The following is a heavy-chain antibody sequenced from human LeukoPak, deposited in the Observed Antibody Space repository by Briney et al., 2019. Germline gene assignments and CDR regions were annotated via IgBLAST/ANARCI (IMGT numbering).Heavy chain of an antibody. CDR2: IYYSGST. CDR1: GGSPSNYY. D-gene: IGHD4-11*01. J-gene: IGHJ4*02. Sequence: PSETLSLTCTLSGGSPSNYYWSWIRQPPGEGLERIGYIYYSGSTNYNPSLKSRVTISIDTSKNQFSLNLTSVTPATTAVYYCARGGLGGITAYSNYLFDYWGQGTLVTVSS. V-gene: IGHV4-59*08. CDR3: ARGGLGGITAYSNYLFDY.